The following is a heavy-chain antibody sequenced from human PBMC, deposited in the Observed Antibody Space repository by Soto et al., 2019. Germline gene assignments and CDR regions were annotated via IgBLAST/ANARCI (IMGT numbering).Heavy chain of an antibody. CDR3: AREEVPAANASPHYYYYYYMDV. V-gene: IGHV3-33*01. CDR1: GFTFSSYG. J-gene: IGHJ6*03. D-gene: IGHD2-2*01. Sequence: GGSLRLSCAASGFTFSSYGMHWVRQAPGKGLEWVAVIWYDGSNKYYADSVKGRFTISRDNSKNTLYLQMNSLRAEDTAVYYCAREEVPAANASPHYYYYYYMDVWGKGTTVTVSS. CDR2: IWYDGSNK.